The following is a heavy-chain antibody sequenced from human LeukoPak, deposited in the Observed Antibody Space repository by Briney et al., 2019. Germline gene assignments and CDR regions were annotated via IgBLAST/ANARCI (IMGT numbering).Heavy chain of an antibody. CDR2: IYHSGNA. CDR1: GYSISSAYY. Sequence: SETLSLTCTISGYSISSAYYWGWIRQPPGKGLEWIGNIYHSGNAYYNPSLKSRVTISVDTSKNQFSLKLSSVTAADTAVYYCARMYAYSYGTPYFDYWGQGTLVTVSS. J-gene: IGHJ4*02. D-gene: IGHD5-18*01. V-gene: IGHV4-38-2*02. CDR3: ARMYAYSYGTPYFDY.